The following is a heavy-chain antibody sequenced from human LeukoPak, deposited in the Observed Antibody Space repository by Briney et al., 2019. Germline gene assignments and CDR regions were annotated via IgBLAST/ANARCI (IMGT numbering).Heavy chain of an antibody. Sequence: ASVKVSCKASGYTFTSYDINWVRQATGQGLEWMGWMNPNSGNTGYAQKFQGRVTMTRNTSISTAYMELSSLRSEDTAVYYCAREDCSSTSCYILFDYWGQGTLVTVSS. CDR1: GYTFTSYD. V-gene: IGHV1-8*01. CDR3: AREDCSSTSCYILFDY. D-gene: IGHD2-2*02. CDR2: MNPNSGNT. J-gene: IGHJ4*02.